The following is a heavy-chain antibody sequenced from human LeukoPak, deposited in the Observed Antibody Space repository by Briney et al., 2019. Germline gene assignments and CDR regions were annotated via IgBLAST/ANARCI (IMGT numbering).Heavy chain of an antibody. CDR3: ARSNYGYQKPLDY. J-gene: IGHJ4*02. CDR2: IYSSGGT. Sequence: SETLSLTCTVSGGPITGDYWSWIRQPPGKGLEYIGYIYSSGGTKYSPSLKGRVTISIDTSKNQISLKLNSLTAADTAIFYCARSNYGYQKPLDYWGQGTLVTVSS. CDR1: GGPITGDY. D-gene: IGHD3-10*01. V-gene: IGHV4-4*09.